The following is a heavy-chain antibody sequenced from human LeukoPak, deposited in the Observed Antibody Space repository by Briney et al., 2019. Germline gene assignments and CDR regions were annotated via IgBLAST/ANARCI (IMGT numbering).Heavy chain of an antibody. D-gene: IGHD5-24*01. J-gene: IGHJ4*02. CDR1: GFIFSDYG. Sequence: PGGSLRLSCAASGFIFSDYGMHWVRQAPGKGLEWVAFIRYDGSTKYYADSVKGRFTISRDNSKNTLYLQMNSVRAEDTAVYYCARDVGRWLQLVSAFDYWGQGTLVTVSS. CDR2: IRYDGSTK. V-gene: IGHV3-30*02. CDR3: ARDVGRWLQLVSAFDY.